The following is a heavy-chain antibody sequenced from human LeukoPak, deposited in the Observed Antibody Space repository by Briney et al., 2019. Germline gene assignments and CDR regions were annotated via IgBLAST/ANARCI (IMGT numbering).Heavy chain of an antibody. D-gene: IGHD3-16*01. CDR1: GYSFTTYG. J-gene: IGHJ4*02. CDR3: KTTLSGQGVSLGY. Sequence: ASVKVSCTASGYSFTTYGISWLRQAPGQGLEWMGWITTYSGNTYYAQKLQGRVTMTTDTSTSTAYMDLRSLRSADGDLYYCKTTLSGQGVSLGYWGQGTLVTVSS. V-gene: IGHV1-18*01. CDR2: ITTYSGNT.